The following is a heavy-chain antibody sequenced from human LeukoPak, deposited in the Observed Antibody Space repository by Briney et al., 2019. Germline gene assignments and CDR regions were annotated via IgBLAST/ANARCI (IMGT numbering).Heavy chain of an antibody. CDR2: IYHSGST. V-gene: IGHV4-4*02. Sequence: SETLSLTCAVSGGSISRSNWWSWVRQPPGKGLEWIGEIYHSGSTNYNPSLKSRVTISVDKSKNQFSLKLSSVTAADTAVYYCARGGGTGSYYSLDNWFDPWGQGTLVTVSS. D-gene: IGHD1-26*01. CDR1: GGSISRSNW. J-gene: IGHJ5*02. CDR3: ARGGGTGSYYSLDNWFDP.